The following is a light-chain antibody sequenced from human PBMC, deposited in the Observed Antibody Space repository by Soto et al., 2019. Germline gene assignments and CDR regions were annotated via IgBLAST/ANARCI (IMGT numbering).Light chain of an antibody. Sequence: DIPMTQSPSSLSASVGDRVTVTCRASQSIATFLNWYQHKPGKAPKLLISGASNLQSGVPSRFSGSESGTDFTLTINSLHPEDFATYYCQQSYSSLALTFGGGTKLEIK. CDR1: QSIATF. V-gene: IGKV1-39*01. J-gene: IGKJ4*01. CDR3: QQSYSSLALT. CDR2: GAS.